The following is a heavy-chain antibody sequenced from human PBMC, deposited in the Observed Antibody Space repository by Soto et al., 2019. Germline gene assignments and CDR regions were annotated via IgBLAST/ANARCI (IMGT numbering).Heavy chain of an antibody. CDR1: GYTLTSCC. CDR3: ARGISTTRCDDYYGMDV. CDR2: INPSRGIT. J-gene: IGHJ6*02. D-gene: IGHD2-2*01. V-gene: IGHV1-46*01. Sequence: VSVKVSCKAAGYTLTSCCLHWVRKAPGQGPEWMGIINPSRGITNDAQKFQDRVTLTSDTSTSAVYMELSSMRSEDTAVYYCARGISTTRCDDYYGMDVWG.